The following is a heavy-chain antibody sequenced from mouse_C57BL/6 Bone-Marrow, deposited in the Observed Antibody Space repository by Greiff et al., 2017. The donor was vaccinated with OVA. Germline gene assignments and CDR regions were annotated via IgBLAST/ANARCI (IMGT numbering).Heavy chain of an antibody. V-gene: IGHV1-39*01. CDR3: AREGYYYGSSYSFAY. CDR2: INPNYGTT. J-gene: IGHJ3*01. CDR1: GYSFTDYN. Sequence: VQLQQPGPELVKPGASVKISCKASGYSFTDYNMNWVKQSNGKSLEWMGVINPNYGTTSYNQKFKGKATLTVDQSSSTAYMQLNSLTSEDSAVYYCAREGYYYGSSYSFAYWGQGTLVTVSA. D-gene: IGHD1-1*01.